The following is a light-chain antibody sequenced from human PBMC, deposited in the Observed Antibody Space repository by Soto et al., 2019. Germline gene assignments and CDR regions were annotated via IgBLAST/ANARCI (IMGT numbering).Light chain of an antibody. CDR3: NAYTTSSTRV. J-gene: IGLJ1*01. V-gene: IGLV2-14*01. CDR2: EVT. Sequence: QSALTQPASVSGSPGQSITISCTGTSSDVGDYNYVSWYQLHPGKAPKLMIYEVTNRPSGVSDRFSGSKSGNTASLTISGLQAEDEADYYCNAYTTSSTRVFGSGTKVTVL. CDR1: SSDVGDYNY.